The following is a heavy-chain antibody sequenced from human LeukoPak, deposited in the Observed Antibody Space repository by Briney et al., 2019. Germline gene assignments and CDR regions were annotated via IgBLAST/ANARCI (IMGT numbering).Heavy chain of an antibody. J-gene: IGHJ4*02. CDR2: ISGSGGST. CDR3: AKDGPIDYYDSSGYSFDY. CDR1: GVTFSSYA. D-gene: IGHD3-22*01. Sequence: GGSLRLSCAASGVTFSSYAMSWVRQAPGKGLEWVSAISGSGGSTYYADSVKGRVTISRDNSKNTVYLQMNRLRAEDTAVYYCAKDGPIDYYDSSGYSFDYWGQGTLVTVSS. V-gene: IGHV3-23*01.